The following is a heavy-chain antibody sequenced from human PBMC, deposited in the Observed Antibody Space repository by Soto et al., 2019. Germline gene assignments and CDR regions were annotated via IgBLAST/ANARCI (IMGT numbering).Heavy chain of an antibody. Sequence: AARNISSNATGYDFTMSSLHWVRQAPGQGLEWMGWIFPNSGATNYAQKFQGRVTLTRDTSLSTGYMDLTRLTSDDTAVYYCARGRSFYFNWFGGWGQGT. CDR3: ARGRSFYFNWFGG. D-gene: IGHD3-9*01. J-gene: IGHJ5*02. V-gene: IGHV1-2*02. CDR2: IFPNSGAT. CDR1: GYDFTMSS.